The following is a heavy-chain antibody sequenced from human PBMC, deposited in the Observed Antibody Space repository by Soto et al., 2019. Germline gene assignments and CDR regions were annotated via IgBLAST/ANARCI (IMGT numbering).Heavy chain of an antibody. CDR3: ARKASGDYYYYYMDV. CDR1: SGSISSSNR. CDR2: IYHSGST. J-gene: IGHJ6*03. V-gene: IGHV4-4*02. Sequence: QVQLQESGPGLVKPSGTLSLTCAVSSGSISSSNRWSWVRQPPGKGLEWIGEIYHSGSTNYNPSLKSRVTISVDKSKNQFSLKLSSVTAADTAVYYCARKASGDYYYYYMDVWGKGTTVTVSS. D-gene: IGHD1-26*01.